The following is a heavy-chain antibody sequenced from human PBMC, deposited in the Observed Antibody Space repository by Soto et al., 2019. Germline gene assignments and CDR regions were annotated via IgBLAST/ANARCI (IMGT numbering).Heavy chain of an antibody. CDR1: GFTFSSYG. Sequence: QVQLVESGGGVVQPGRSLRLSCAASGFTFSSYGMHWVRQAPGKGLEWVAVIWYDGSNKYYADSVKGRSTISRDNSKNTLYLQMNSLRAEDTAVYYCARDERMMGKSEYFQHWGQGTLVTVSS. V-gene: IGHV3-33*01. CDR2: IWYDGSNK. D-gene: IGHD1-1*01. J-gene: IGHJ1*01. CDR3: ARDERMMGKSEYFQH.